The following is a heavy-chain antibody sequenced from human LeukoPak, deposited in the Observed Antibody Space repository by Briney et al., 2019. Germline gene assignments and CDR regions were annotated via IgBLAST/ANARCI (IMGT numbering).Heavy chain of an antibody. J-gene: IGHJ6*02. D-gene: IGHD6-13*01. V-gene: IGHV4-59*08. CDR2: IYYSGST. Sequence: SETLSLTCNVSGGSISSYYWSWIRQPPGKGLEWIGYIYYSGSTNYNPSLKSRVTISVDTSKNQFSLKLSSVTAADTAVYYCAILAAADYYYYGMDVWGQGTTVTVSS. CDR3: AILAAADYYYYGMDV. CDR1: GGSISSYY.